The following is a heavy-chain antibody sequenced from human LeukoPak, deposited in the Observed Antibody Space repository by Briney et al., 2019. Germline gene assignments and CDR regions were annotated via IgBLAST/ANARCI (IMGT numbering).Heavy chain of an antibody. V-gene: IGHV3-7*01. CDR2: INQDGSDK. J-gene: IGHJ6*02. CDR3: AWYGVTHGLDV. D-gene: IGHD3-10*01. CDR1: GYSFSNYW. Sequence: GGSVRLSCAASGYSFSNYWMSWVRQAPGKGLEWVANINQDGSDKYYVDSVMGRFTISKDNAKNSVYLQMNSLRPEDTAIYYCAWYGVTHGLDVWGQGTTVTVSS.